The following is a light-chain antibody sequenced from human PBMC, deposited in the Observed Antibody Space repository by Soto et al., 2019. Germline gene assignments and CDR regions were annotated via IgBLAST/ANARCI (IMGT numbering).Light chain of an antibody. CDR2: EVS. CDR1: SSDIGGYNY. Sequence: QSALTQPASVSGSPGQSITISCTGTSSDIGGYNYVSWYQQHPGKAPKLMIYEVSNRPSRVSNRFSASKSGNTASLTISGLQDEDKADYYCSSYTSSNTRVVFGGGTKLTVL. J-gene: IGLJ2*01. V-gene: IGLV2-14*01. CDR3: SSYTSSNTRVV.